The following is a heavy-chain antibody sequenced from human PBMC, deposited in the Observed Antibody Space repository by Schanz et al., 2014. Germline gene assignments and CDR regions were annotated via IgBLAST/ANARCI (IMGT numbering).Heavy chain of an antibody. CDR1: GYTFTSYY. J-gene: IGHJ4*02. V-gene: IGHV1-46*03. D-gene: IGHD6-13*01. CDR2: INPSVGNT. CDR3: ARDGEAAAGCDY. Sequence: QGQLVQSGAEVKKPGASVKVSCEASGYTFTSYYIHWFRQAPGQGLEWMGLINPSVGNTNYAQKFQGRVTMTRDTSTSTVYMELSSLRSEDTAVYYCARDGEAAAGCDYWGQGTLVTVSS.